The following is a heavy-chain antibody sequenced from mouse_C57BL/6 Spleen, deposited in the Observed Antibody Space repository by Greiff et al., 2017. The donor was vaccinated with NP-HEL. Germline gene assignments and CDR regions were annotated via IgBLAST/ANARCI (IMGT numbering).Heavy chain of an antibody. CDR2: IYPGDGDT. Sequence: QVQLQQSGPELVKPGASVKISCKASGYAFSSSWMNWVKQRPGKGLEWIGRIYPGDGDTNYNGKFKGKATLTADKSSSTAYMQLSSLTSEDSAVYFCARLSYLVTTVVAFDYWGQGTTLTVSS. V-gene: IGHV1-82*01. CDR1: GYAFSSSW. J-gene: IGHJ2*01. D-gene: IGHD1-1*01. CDR3: ARLSYLVTTVVAFDY.